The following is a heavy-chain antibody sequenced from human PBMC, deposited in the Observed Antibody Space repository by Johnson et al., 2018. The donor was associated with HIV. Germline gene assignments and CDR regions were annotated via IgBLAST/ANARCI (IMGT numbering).Heavy chain of an antibody. J-gene: IGHJ3*01. Sequence: QVQLVESGGGVVQPGRSLRLSCAASGFTFSSYAMHWVRQAPGKGLEWVAVISYDGGSKYYADSVKGRFTISRDNSKNTLNLQMNSLRPEDTAVYYCAKGMGLSIGELSDAFHFWGLGTVVTVSS. CDR2: ISYDGGSK. V-gene: IGHV3-30-3*01. D-gene: IGHD3-10*01. CDR3: AKGMGLSIGELSDAFHF. CDR1: GFTFSSYA.